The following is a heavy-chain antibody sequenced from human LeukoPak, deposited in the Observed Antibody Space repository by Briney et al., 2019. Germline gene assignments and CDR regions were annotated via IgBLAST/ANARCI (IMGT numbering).Heavy chain of an antibody. CDR2: INSDGSST. V-gene: IGHV3-74*01. J-gene: IGHJ4*02. CDR1: GFTFSTFA. D-gene: IGHD3-10*01. CDR3: AREWSGFGELPDY. Sequence: GGSLRLSCAASGFTFSTFAMIWVRQPPGKGLEWVSRINSDGSSTSYADSVKGRFTISRDNAKNTLYLQMNSLRVEDTAVYYCAREWSGFGELPDYWGQGTLVTVSS.